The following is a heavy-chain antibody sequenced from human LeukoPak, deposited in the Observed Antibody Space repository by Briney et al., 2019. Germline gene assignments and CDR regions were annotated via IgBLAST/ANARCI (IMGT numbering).Heavy chain of an antibody. CDR2: IYYSGST. D-gene: IGHD5-18*01. Sequence: SETLSLTCTVSGGSISSYYWSWIRQPPGKGLEWIGYIYYSGSTNYNPSLKSRVTISVDTSKNQFSLKLSSVTAADTAVYYCARDKDTSGYSYGLFDYWGQGTLVTVSS. CDR3: ARDKDTSGYSYGLFDY. V-gene: IGHV4-59*12. CDR1: GGSISSYY. J-gene: IGHJ4*02.